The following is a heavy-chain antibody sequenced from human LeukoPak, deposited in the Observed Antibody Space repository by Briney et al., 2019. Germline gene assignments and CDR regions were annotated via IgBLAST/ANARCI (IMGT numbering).Heavy chain of an antibody. D-gene: IGHD5-24*01. CDR3: ARAAGEMATIRY. CDR2: ISSSSSYI. Sequence: PGGSLRLSCVASGFTFSSYAMSWVRQAPGKGLEWVSSISSSSSYIYYADSVKGRFTISRDNAKNSLYLQMNSLRAEDTAVYYCARAAGEMATIRYWGQGTLVTVSS. CDR1: GFTFSSYA. J-gene: IGHJ4*02. V-gene: IGHV3-21*01.